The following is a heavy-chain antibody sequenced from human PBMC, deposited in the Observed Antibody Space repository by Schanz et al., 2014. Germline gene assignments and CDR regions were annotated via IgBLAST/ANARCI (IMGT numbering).Heavy chain of an antibody. D-gene: IGHD4-17*01. CDR3: ARKMKLGVYGGKGHDSLDI. CDR2: INGDGSNT. CDR1: GFTFSPYW. J-gene: IGHJ3*02. V-gene: IGHV3-74*01. Sequence: EVQLVESGGGLVQPGGSLRLSCGSSGFTFSPYWMHWVRQAPGKGLVWVSRINGDGSNTNYADSVKGRFTISRDNAKNTLYLQMNTLRAEDTAVYYCARKMKLGVYGGKGHDSLDIWGQGTRXTGSS.